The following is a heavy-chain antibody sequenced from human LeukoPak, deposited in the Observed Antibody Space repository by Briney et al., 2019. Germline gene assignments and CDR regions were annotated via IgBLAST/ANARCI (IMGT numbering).Heavy chain of an antibody. CDR1: GGTFTSYA. Sequence: SVKVSCKASGGTFTSYAISWVRQARGQGLEWMGGIIPIFGTANNAQKFQGRVTITTDESTSTAYMELSSLRSEDTVVYYCARDLGGYFQHWGQGTLVTVSS. V-gene: IGHV1-69*05. CDR2: IIPIFGTA. J-gene: IGHJ1*01. CDR3: ARDLGGYFQH. D-gene: IGHD3-3*01.